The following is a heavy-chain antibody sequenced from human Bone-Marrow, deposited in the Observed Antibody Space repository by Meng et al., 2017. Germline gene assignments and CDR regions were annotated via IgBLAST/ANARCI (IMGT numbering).Heavy chain of an antibody. Sequence: GESLKISCAASGFTFSSYAMHWVRQAPGKGLEWVAVLSYDGSNKYYADSVKGRFTISSDNTKNALYLQMNSLRAEGTAVYYCARDRYRQNAARFDYWGQGTLVTVSS. CDR2: LSYDGSNK. D-gene: IGHD1-1*01. CDR3: ARDRYRQNAARFDY. V-gene: IGHV3-30*07. CDR1: GFTFSSYA. J-gene: IGHJ4*02.